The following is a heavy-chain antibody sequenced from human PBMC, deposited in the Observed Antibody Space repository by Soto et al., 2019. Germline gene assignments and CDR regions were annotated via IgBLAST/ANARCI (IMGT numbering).Heavy chain of an antibody. Sequence: QVQLQESGPGLVKPSETLSLTCTVSGGSISSYYWSWIRQTPGKGLEWIGYIFYFGSTNYNPSLKSRVPLSIDPSKNQLSLKLSSVTAADTAVYYCARHSPDFDWLSQFDYWGQGTLVTVSS. V-gene: IGHV4-59*08. J-gene: IGHJ4*02. CDR3: ARHSPDFDWLSQFDY. CDR2: IFYFGST. D-gene: IGHD3-9*01. CDR1: GGSISSYY.